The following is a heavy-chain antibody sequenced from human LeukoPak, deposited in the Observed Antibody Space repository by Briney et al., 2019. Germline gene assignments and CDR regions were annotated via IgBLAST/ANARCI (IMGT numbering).Heavy chain of an antibody. Sequence: PSETLPLTCAVSGGSISSSNWWSWVRQPPGKGLEWIGEIYRSGSTNYNPSLKSRVTISVDTSKNQFSLKLSSVTAADTAVYYCARRDSSGYPVYNWFDPWGQGTLVTVSS. V-gene: IGHV4-4*02. D-gene: IGHD3-22*01. CDR2: IYRSGST. CDR3: ARRDSSGYPVYNWFDP. CDR1: GGSISSSNW. J-gene: IGHJ5*02.